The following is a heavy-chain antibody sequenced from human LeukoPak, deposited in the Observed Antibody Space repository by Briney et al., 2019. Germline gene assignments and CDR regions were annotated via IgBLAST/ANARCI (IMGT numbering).Heavy chain of an antibody. CDR1: GFNFSSYS. J-gene: IGHJ4*02. D-gene: IGHD3-10*01. Sequence: GGSLRLSCAASGFNFSSYSMNWVRQAPGKGLEWVSYISSSSSTIYYADSVKGRFTISRDNAKNSLYLQMNSLRAEDTAVYYCARVEEWFGEKGEYYFDYWGQGTLVTVSS. CDR2: ISSSSSTI. V-gene: IGHV3-48*01. CDR3: ARVEEWFGEKGEYYFDY.